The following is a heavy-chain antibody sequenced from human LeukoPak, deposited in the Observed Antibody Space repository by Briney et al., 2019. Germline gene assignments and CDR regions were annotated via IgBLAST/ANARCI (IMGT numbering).Heavy chain of an antibody. CDR1: GYTFTSYD. D-gene: IGHD1-14*01. J-gene: IGHJ4*02. V-gene: IGHV1-18*01. Sequence: GASVKVSCKASGYTFTSYDINWVRQATGQGFEWMGWISAYDGNTNYAQKFRGRVTMTTDTATNTGYMELRSLRSDDTAVYYCARGATGAEPFWGQGTLVTVSS. CDR2: ISAYDGNT. CDR3: ARGATGAEPF.